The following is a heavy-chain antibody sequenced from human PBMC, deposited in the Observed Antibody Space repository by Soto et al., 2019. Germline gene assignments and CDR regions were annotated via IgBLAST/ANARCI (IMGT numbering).Heavy chain of an antibody. CDR1: GGTFSTYV. CDR2: IIPMFGTA. J-gene: IGHJ4*02. Sequence: QVQLVQSGAEVKKPESSVKVSCKAPGGTFSTYVISWVRQAPGQGLEWMGGIIPMFGTANYAQRFQDRVTITADESTNTVYMELSSLRSEDTAVYFCASGIQLWLRRINNGYSGWAQGTLVTVSS. V-gene: IGHV1-69*12. CDR3: ASGIQLWLRRINNGYSG. D-gene: IGHD5-18*01.